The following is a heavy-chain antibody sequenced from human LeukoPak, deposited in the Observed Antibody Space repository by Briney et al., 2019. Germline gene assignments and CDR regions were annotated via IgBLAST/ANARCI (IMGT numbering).Heavy chain of an antibody. D-gene: IGHD2-2*01. CDR3: ARDQSRYCSSTSCSPAY. CDR1: GFTFSSYS. J-gene: IGHJ4*02. Sequence: PGGSLRLSCAASGFTFSSYSMTWVRQAPGKGLEWVSSISSSSSYIYYADSVKGRFTISRDNAKNSLYLQMNSLRAEDTAVYYCARDQSRYCSSTSCSPAYWGQGTLVTVSS. CDR2: ISSSSSYI. V-gene: IGHV3-21*01.